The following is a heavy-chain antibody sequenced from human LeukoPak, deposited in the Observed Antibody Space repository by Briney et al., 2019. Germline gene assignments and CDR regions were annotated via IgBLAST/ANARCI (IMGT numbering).Heavy chain of an antibody. D-gene: IGHD3-16*01. Sequence: GGSLRLSCAASGFTLSSYAMSWVRQAPGQGLEWVSGISGSGGSTYYADSVKGRITISRDNSKNTLYLQLNSLRAEDTAVYYCAKGKGDTGGSFDYWGQGTLVTVSS. CDR3: AKGKGDTGGSFDY. V-gene: IGHV3-23*01. CDR1: GFTLSSYA. J-gene: IGHJ4*02. CDR2: ISGSGGST.